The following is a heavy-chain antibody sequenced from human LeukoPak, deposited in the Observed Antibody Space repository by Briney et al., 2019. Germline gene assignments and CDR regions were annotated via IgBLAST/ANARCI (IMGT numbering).Heavy chain of an antibody. CDR1: GFTFSDAW. CDR2: ISSSSSYI. CDR3: ARDLLLWFGEFIPFDY. V-gene: IGHV3-21*01. Sequence: GGSLRLSCAASGFTFSDAWMNWVRQAPGKGLEWVSSISSSSSYIYYADSVKGRFTISRDNAKNSLYLQMNSLRAEDTAVYYCARDLLLWFGEFIPFDYWGQGTLVTVSS. D-gene: IGHD3-10*01. J-gene: IGHJ4*02.